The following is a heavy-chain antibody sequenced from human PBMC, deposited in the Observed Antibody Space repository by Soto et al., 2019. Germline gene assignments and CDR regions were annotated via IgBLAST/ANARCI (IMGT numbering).Heavy chain of an antibody. J-gene: IGHJ6*02. Sequence: SSETLSLTCNVSGGSISSYYWSWIRQPPGKGLEWIGSMHYSGSNNNNPSLKSRDTRAADTTKNQFSLRWSSVTAAAAAVYSCAAGIAARPSHDYYYGMDVWGQGTTVTVSS. V-gene: IGHV4-59*01. CDR2: MHYSGSN. CDR3: AAGIAARPSHDYYYGMDV. D-gene: IGHD6-6*01. CDR1: GGSISSYY.